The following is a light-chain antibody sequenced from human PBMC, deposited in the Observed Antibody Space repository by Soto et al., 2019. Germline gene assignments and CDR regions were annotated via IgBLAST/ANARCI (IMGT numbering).Light chain of an antibody. V-gene: IGLV4-69*01. CDR3: QTWGAGFVV. Sequence: QLVLTQSPSASASLGASVKLTSILSSGHSTYAIAWHQHQAGKGPRYLMHLSSDGSHTKGDGIPDRFSGSSSGAERYLTISSLQSEDEGDYYCQTWGAGFVVFGGGTKLTVL. CDR1: SGHSTYA. CDR2: LSSDGSH. J-gene: IGLJ2*01.